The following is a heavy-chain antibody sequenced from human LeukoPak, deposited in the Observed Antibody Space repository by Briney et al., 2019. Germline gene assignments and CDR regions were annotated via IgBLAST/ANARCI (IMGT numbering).Heavy chain of an antibody. CDR1: GGSFSGYY. Sequence: PSATLSLTCAVYGGSFSGYYWSWIRQPPGKGLEWIGEINHSGSTNYNPSLKSRVTISVDTSKNQFSLKLSSVTAADTAVYYCTCSGGYTPAARRNNWFDPWGQGTLVTVPS. CDR2: INHSGST. CDR3: TCSGGYTPAARRNNWFDP. D-gene: IGHD2-15*01. J-gene: IGHJ5*02. V-gene: IGHV4-34*01.